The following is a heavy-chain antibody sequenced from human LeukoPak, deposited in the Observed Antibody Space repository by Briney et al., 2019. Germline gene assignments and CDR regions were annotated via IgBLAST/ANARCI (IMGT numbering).Heavy chain of an antibody. Sequence: GESLKISCKGSGYSFTSYWIGWVRQMPGKGLEWMGIIYPGDSDTRYSPSFQGQVTISADKSISTAYLQWSSLKASDTAMYYCARVGLGYSRIPPVGDYWGQGTLVTVSS. J-gene: IGHJ4*02. CDR3: ARVGLGYSRIPPVGDY. D-gene: IGHD6-13*01. V-gene: IGHV5-51*01. CDR1: GYSFTSYW. CDR2: IYPGDSDT.